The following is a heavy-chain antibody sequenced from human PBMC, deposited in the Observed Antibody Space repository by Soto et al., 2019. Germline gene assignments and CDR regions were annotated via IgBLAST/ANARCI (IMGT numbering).Heavy chain of an antibody. Sequence: QITLKESGPTLVKPTQTLTLTCTFSGFSLSTGGVGVGWIRQPPGEALEWLALIYWDNDKRYSPSLKSRLTITKEASKNQVVLTMTNMDPVDTATYYCAHSRCGGDCLQSYSSHYYYGMDVWGQGTTVTVSS. D-gene: IGHD2-21*02. V-gene: IGHV2-5*02. CDR2: IYWDNDK. CDR1: GFSLSTGGVG. CDR3: AHSRCGGDCLQSYSSHYYYGMDV. J-gene: IGHJ6*02.